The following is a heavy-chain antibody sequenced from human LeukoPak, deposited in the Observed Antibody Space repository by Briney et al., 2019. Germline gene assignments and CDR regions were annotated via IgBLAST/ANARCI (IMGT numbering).Heavy chain of an antibody. V-gene: IGHV4-34*01. D-gene: IGHD1-26*01. CDR3: ARAVGAIRIYYFDY. CDR2: INHSGST. CDR1: GGSFSGYY. Sequence: SETLSLTCAVYGGSFSGYYWSWIRQPPGKGLEWIGEINHSGSTNYNPSPKSRGTISVDTSKNQFSLKLSSVTAADTAVYYCARAVGAIRIYYFDYWGQGTLVTVSS. J-gene: IGHJ4*02.